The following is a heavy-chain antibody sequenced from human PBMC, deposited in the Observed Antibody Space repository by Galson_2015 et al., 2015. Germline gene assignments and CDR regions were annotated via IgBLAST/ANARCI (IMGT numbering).Heavy chain of an antibody. V-gene: IGHV1-46*01. Sequence: SVKVSCKASGYTFTSYYMHWVRQAPGQGLEWMGIINPSGGSTSYAQKFQGRVTMTRDTSTSTVYMELSSLRSEDTAVYYCARGSLAVALPGRSGAFDIWGQGTMVTVSS. CDR1: GYTFTSYY. CDR3: ARGSLAVALPGRSGAFDI. J-gene: IGHJ3*02. D-gene: IGHD6-19*01. CDR2: INPSGGST.